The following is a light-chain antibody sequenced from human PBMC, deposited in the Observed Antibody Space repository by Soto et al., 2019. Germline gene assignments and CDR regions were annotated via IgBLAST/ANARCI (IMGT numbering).Light chain of an antibody. CDR1: SSDVGGYNY. CDR3: SSYTSSSTPYV. Sequence: QSVLTQPASVSGSPGQSITISCTGTSSDVGGYNYVSWYQQHPVKAPKLVIYDVTNRPSGVSDRFSGSKSGNTASLTISGLQAEDEADYYCSSYTSSSTPYVFGTGTRSPS. CDR2: DVT. J-gene: IGLJ1*01. V-gene: IGLV2-14*01.